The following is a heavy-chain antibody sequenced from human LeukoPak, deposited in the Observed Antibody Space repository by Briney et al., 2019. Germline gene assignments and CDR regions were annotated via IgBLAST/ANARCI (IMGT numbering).Heavy chain of an antibody. CDR3: ARGGHYYDSSAYGFDY. V-gene: IGHV4-4*07. D-gene: IGHD3-22*01. J-gene: IGHJ4*02. CDR2: IYTSGST. CDR1: GGSISSYY. Sequence: RASETLSLTCTVPGGSISSYYWSWIRQPAGKGLEWIGRIYTSGSTNYNPSLQSRVTISVDTSKNQFSLKLSSVTAADTAVYYCARGGHYYDSSAYGFDYWGQGTLVTVSS.